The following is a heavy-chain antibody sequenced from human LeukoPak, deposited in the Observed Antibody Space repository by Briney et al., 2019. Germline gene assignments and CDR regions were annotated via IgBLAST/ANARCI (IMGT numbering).Heavy chain of an antibody. Sequence: GGSLRLSCAAPGFTFSSYAMSWVRQAPGKGLEWVSAISGSGGSTYYADSVKGRFTISRDNSKNTLYLQMNSLRAEDTAVYYCAKPYYDFWSGWDWGQGTLVTVSS. CDR3: AKPYYDFWSGWD. D-gene: IGHD3-3*01. V-gene: IGHV3-23*01. J-gene: IGHJ4*02. CDR1: GFTFSSYA. CDR2: ISGSGGST.